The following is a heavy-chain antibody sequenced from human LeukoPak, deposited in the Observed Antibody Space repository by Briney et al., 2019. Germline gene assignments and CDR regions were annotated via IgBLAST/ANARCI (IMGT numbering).Heavy chain of an antibody. CDR2: ISSSSSYI. Sequence: MAGRSLRLSCAASGFTFSLYGMHWVRQAPGKGLEWVSSISSSSSYIYYADSVKGRFTISRDNAKNSLYLQMNSLRAEDTAVYYCARDPTYPRSTLDYWGQGTLVTVSS. D-gene: IGHD2-2*01. J-gene: IGHJ4*02. V-gene: IGHV3-21*01. CDR1: GFTFSLYG. CDR3: ARDPTYPRSTLDY.